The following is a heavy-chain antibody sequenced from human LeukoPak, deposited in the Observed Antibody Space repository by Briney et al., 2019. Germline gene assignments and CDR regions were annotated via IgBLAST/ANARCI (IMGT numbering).Heavy chain of an antibody. V-gene: IGHV4-39*01. D-gene: IGHD1-26*01. J-gene: IGHJ4*02. CDR2: IYYSGST. Sequence: SETLSLACTVSGGSISSSSYYWGWIRRSPGKGLEWIGSIYYSGSTYYNPSLKSRVTISVDTSKNQFSLKLSSVTAADTAVYYCARRRRVGTIDYWGQGTLVTVSS. CDR1: GGSISSSSYY. CDR3: ARRRRVGTIDY.